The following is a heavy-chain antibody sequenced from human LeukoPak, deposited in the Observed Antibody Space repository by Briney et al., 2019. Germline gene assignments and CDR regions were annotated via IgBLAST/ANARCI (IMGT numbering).Heavy chain of an antibody. J-gene: IGHJ6*02. CDR2: ISAYNGNT. V-gene: IGHV1-18*01. CDR3: ARVPTRPLYYYYYGMDV. CDR1: GYPFTSYG. D-gene: IGHD2-2*01. Sequence: VASVKVSCKASGYPFTSYGISWVRQAPGQGLEWMGWISAYNGNTNYAQKLQGRATMTTDTSTSTAYMELRSLRSDDTAVYYCARVPTRPLYYYYYGMDVWGQGTTVTVSS.